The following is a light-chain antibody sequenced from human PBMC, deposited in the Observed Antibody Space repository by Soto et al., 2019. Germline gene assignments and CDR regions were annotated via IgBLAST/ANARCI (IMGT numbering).Light chain of an antibody. CDR1: SSDVGGYNY. Sequence: SVLTQPASVYGSPGQSITISCTGTSSDVGGYNYVSWYQQHPGKAPKLMIYDVSNRPSGVSNRFSGSKSGNTASLTISELQAEDEADYYCSSYTSSSSYVFGTGTKVTVL. V-gene: IGLV2-14*01. CDR3: SSYTSSSSYV. J-gene: IGLJ1*01. CDR2: DVS.